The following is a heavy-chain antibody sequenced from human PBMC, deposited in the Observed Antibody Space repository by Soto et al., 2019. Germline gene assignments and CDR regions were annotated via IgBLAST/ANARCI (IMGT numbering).Heavy chain of an antibody. D-gene: IGHD3-22*01. CDR2: IYQSGST. Sequence: PSETLSLTCAVSGYSIRSGDYLGWIRQPPWKGLELIGYIYQSGSTYYNPSLKSRVTISLDTSKKQFSLRLSSVTAADTAVYSCAKYDSSGWFDPWGQGTLVTVSS. V-gene: IGHV4-38-2*01. J-gene: IGHJ5*02. CDR1: GYSIRSGDY. CDR3: AKYDSSGWFDP.